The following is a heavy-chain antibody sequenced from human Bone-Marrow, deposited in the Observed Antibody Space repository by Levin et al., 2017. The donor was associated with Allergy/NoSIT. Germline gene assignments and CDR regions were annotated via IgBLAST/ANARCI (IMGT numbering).Heavy chain of an antibody. CDR3: AREVGDGSYFTFHY. CDR2: ITRNGRAT. J-gene: IGHJ4*02. V-gene: IGHV3-11*01. Sequence: TTGGSLRLSCAASGFNLSDYYMSWIRLSPGRGLEWLSYITRNGRATHYAESVKGRFTISRDDAKNSLYLQMNSLGAEDTAVYYCAREVGDGSYFTFHYWGQGALVTVSS. CDR1: GFNLSDYY. D-gene: IGHD3-3*01.